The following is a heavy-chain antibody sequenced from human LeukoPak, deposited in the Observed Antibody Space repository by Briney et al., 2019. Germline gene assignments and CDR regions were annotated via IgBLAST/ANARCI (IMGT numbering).Heavy chain of an antibody. V-gene: IGHV3-23*01. Sequence: GGSLRLSCAASGFTFSSYAMSWVRQAPGKGLEWVSAFSGSGGSTYYADSVKGRFTISRDNSKNTLYLQMNSLRAEDTAVYYCAKVDSGWYRNWFDPWGQGTLVTVSS. CDR3: AKVDSGWYRNWFDP. CDR1: GFTFSSYA. J-gene: IGHJ5*02. D-gene: IGHD6-19*01. CDR2: FSGSGGST.